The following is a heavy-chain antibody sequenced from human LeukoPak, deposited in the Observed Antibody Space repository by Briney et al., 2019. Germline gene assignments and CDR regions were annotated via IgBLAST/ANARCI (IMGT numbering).Heavy chain of an antibody. D-gene: IGHD4-11*01. CDR3: ARTGDYSRSTGGWFDP. CDR1: GGSISSHY. Sequence: SETLSLTCTVSGGSISSHYWSWVRQPPGKGLEWLGYIFYRGSTYYNPSLRRRVAISVDTSKNQFSLRLTSVTAADTASYFCARTGDYSRSTGGWFDPWGQGTLVTVSS. CDR2: IFYRGST. J-gene: IGHJ5*02. V-gene: IGHV4-59*11.